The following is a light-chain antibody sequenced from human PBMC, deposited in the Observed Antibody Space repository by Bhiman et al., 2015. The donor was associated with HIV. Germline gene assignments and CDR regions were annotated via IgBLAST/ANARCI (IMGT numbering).Light chain of an antibody. J-gene: IGLJ3*02. CDR2: EVT. CDR3: SSYTTGTTYV. Sequence: QSALTQPASVSGSPGQSITISCTGTSSDIGSYTLVSWYQQHPGKAPKLLIYEVTKRPSGVSNRFSGSKSGNTASLTISGLQAADEADYYCSSYTTGTTYVFGGGTKLTVL. CDR1: SSDIGSYTL. V-gene: IGLV2-14*02.